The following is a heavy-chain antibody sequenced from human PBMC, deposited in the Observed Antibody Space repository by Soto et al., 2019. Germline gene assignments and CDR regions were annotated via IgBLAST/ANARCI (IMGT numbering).Heavy chain of an antibody. D-gene: IGHD3-10*01. V-gene: IGHV4-59*01. J-gene: IGHJ6*03. CDR1: GGSISSYY. Sequence: SETLSLTCTVSGGSISSYYWSWSRQPPGKGLEWIGYIYYSGSTNYNPSLKSRVTISVDTSKNQFSLKLSSVTAADTAVYYCARNLNYYGSGSYYNVAYYYYMDVWGKGTKVTVSS. CDR2: IYYSGST. CDR3: ARNLNYYGSGSYYNVAYYYYMDV.